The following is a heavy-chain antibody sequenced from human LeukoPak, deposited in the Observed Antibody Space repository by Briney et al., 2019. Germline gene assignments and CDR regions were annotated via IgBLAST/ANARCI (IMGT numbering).Heavy chain of an antibody. J-gene: IGHJ4*02. CDR2: ISGSGGST. D-gene: IGHD6-13*01. Sequence: GGSLRLSCAASGFTFSSYAMSWVRQAPGKGLEWVSAISGSGGSTYYADSVKGRFTISRDNSKNTLYLQMNSLRAEDTAVYYCATSIAAASKTDYWGQGTLVTVSS. CDR1: GFTFSSYA. V-gene: IGHV3-23*01. CDR3: ATSIAAASKTDY.